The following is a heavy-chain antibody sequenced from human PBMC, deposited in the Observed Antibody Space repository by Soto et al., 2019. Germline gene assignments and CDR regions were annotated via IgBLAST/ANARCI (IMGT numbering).Heavy chain of an antibody. CDR2: IILPFGTP. Sequence: QVRLVQSGAEVKKTESSVKVSCEASGTTFSNFAIGWVRQAPGQGLEWMGGIILPFGTPNYAQKFQGRVTIAADVSMTTVYRELRGLRSGDTAVYCCVSGPDYDGYFDYWGQGALVTVSS. V-gene: IGHV1-69*12. CDR1: GTTFSNFA. J-gene: IGHJ4*02. CDR3: VSGPDYDGYFDY. D-gene: IGHD3-22*01.